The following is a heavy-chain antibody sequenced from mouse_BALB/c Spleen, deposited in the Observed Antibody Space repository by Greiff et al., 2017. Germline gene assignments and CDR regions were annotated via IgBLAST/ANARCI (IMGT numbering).Heavy chain of an antibody. J-gene: IGHJ4*01. Sequence: VQLQQSGPELVKPGASVKISCKASGYAFSSSWMNWVKQRPGQGLEWIGRIYPGDGDTNYNGKFKGKATLTADKSSSTAYMQLSSLTSVDSAVYFCARGDRYDDAMDYWGQGTSVTVSS. CDR2: IYPGDGDT. V-gene: IGHV1-82*01. CDR1: GYAFSSSW. D-gene: IGHD2-14*01. CDR3: ARGDRYDDAMDY.